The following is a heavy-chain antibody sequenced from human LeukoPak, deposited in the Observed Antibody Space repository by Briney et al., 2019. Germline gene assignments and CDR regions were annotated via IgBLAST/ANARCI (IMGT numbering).Heavy chain of an antibody. CDR3: AGRGSYRHWDWYFDL. Sequence: SETLSLTCTVSGGSISSYYWSWIRQPPGKGLVWIGYIYYSGSTNYNPSLKSRVTISVDTSKNQFSLKLSSVTAADTAVYYCAGRGSYRHWDWYFDLWGRGTLVTVSS. V-gene: IGHV4-59*01. CDR1: GGSISSYY. D-gene: IGHD1-26*01. J-gene: IGHJ2*01. CDR2: IYYSGST.